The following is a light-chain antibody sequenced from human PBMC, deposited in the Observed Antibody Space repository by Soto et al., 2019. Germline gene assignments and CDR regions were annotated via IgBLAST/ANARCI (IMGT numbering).Light chain of an antibody. CDR1: QSISSW. Sequence: DIQMTQSPSTLSASVGDRVTITCRASQSISSWLAWYQQKPGKAPKLLIYDASSLDSGVPSRFSGSGSGTEFTLTISNLQHDDFATYYCQQYNSYWTFGQGTKVEIK. V-gene: IGKV1-5*01. CDR2: DAS. CDR3: QQYNSYWT. J-gene: IGKJ1*01.